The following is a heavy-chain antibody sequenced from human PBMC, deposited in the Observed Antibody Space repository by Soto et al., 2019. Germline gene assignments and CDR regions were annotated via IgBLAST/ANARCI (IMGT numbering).Heavy chain of an antibody. CDR1: VFTFSRCA. CDR3: AKVPADYDFWSGWLIHFDY. D-gene: IGHD3-3*01. V-gene: IGHV3-23*01. J-gene: IGHJ4*02. CDR2: ISGSGGST. Sequence: GGSLRLCCAASVFTFSRCAMSWVRQAPGKGLEWVSAISGSGGSTYYADSVKGRFTISRDNSKNTLYLQMNSLRAEDTAVYYCAKVPADYDFWSGWLIHFDYWGQGTLVTVSS.